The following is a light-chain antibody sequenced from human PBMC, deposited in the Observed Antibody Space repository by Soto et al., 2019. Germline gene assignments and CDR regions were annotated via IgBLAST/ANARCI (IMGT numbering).Light chain of an antibody. J-gene: IGLJ2*01. Sequence: QSVLTQPASVSASPVQSITISCTGTGSDVGGYNYVSWYQQHPGKAPKVMIYDVSNRPSGVSNRFSGSKSGNTASLTISGLQAEDEADYYCSSYTSASTPLVFGGGTKVTVL. V-gene: IGLV2-14*01. CDR1: GSDVGGYNY. CDR3: SSYTSASTPLV. CDR2: DVS.